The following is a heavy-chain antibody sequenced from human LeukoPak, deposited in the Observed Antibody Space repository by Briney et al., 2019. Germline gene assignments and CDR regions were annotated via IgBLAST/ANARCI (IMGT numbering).Heavy chain of an antibody. CDR3: ARGMGSIAAQNWFDP. V-gene: IGHV4-59*01. CDR1: GGSISSYY. J-gene: IGHJ5*02. Sequence: PSETLSLTCTVSGGSISSYYWSWIRQPPGKGLEWIGYIYYSGSTNYNPSLKSRATIAVDPSKTQFSLKLSSVTAADTAVNYCARGMGSIAAQNWFDPWGQGTLVTVSS. D-gene: IGHD6-6*01. CDR2: IYYSGST.